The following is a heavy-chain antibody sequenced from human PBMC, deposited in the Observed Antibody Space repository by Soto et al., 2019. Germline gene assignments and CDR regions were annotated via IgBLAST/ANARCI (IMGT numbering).Heavy chain of an antibody. CDR1: GFTFSSYG. CDR2: ISYDGSNK. D-gene: IGHD3-3*01. CDR3: AKGAVYYDFWSGYSDY. Sequence: QVQLVESGGGVVQSGRSLRLSCAASGFTFSSYGMHWVRQAPGKGLEWVAVISYDGSNKYYADSVKGRFTISRDNSKNTLYLQMNSLRAEDTAVYYCAKGAVYYDFWSGYSDYWGQGTLVTVSS. V-gene: IGHV3-30*18. J-gene: IGHJ4*02.